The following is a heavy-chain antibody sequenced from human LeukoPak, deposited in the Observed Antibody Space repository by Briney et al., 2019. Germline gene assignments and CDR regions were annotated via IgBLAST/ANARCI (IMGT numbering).Heavy chain of an antibody. J-gene: IGHJ6*02. D-gene: IGHD3-10*01. V-gene: IGHV3-7*01. CDR1: GFTFSRHW. Sequence: GGSLRLSCVASGFTFSRHWMTWVRQAPGKGLEWVANIYQDGGKKNYVDSVKDRFTISRDNAKNSLYLQMNSLTAEDTAVYYCAREGKESHGMDVWGQGTTVTVSS. CDR3: AREGKESHGMDV. CDR2: IYQDGGKK.